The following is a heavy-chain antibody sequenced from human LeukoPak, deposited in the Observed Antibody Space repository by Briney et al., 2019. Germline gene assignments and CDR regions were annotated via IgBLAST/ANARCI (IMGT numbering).Heavy chain of an antibody. J-gene: IGHJ5*02. D-gene: IGHD2-2*01. Sequence: AASVKVSCKASGGTFSSYAISWVRQAPGQGLEWMGRIIPILGIANYAQKFQGRVTITADESTSTAYMELSSLRSEDTAVYYCAQTGDIVVVPAANGWFDPWGQGTLVTVSS. CDR3: AQTGDIVVVPAANGWFDP. CDR2: IIPILGIA. CDR1: GGTFSSYA. V-gene: IGHV1-69*04.